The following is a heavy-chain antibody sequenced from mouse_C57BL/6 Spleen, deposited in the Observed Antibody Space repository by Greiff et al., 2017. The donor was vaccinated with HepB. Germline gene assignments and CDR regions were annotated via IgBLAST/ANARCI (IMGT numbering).Heavy chain of an antibody. CDR3: AREGYWDTSFDY. CDR2: IYPRAGST. J-gene: IGHJ2*01. Sequence: VQLQQSDAELVKPGASVKISCKVSGYTFTDHTIHWMKQRPEQGLEWIGYIYPRAGSTKYNEKFKGKATLTADKSASTAYMQLNSLTSEDSAVYFCAREGYWDTSFDYWGQGTTLTVSS. V-gene: IGHV1-78*01. CDR1: GYTFTDHT. D-gene: IGHD4-1*01.